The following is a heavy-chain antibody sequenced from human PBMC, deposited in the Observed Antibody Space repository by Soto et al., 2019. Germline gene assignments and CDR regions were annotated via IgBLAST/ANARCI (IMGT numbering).Heavy chain of an antibody. D-gene: IGHD2-15*01. Sequence: QVQLVQSGAEVKKPGASVKFSCKASGYTFTSYDINWVRQATGQGLEWMGWMNPNSGNTGYAQKFQGRVTMTRNSSISTAYMGLSSLRSEDTAVYYCARGGLGYCSGGSCYSGSWFDPWGQGTLVTVSS. CDR1: GYTFTSYD. CDR3: ARGGLGYCSGGSCYSGSWFDP. J-gene: IGHJ5*02. CDR2: MNPNSGNT. V-gene: IGHV1-8*01.